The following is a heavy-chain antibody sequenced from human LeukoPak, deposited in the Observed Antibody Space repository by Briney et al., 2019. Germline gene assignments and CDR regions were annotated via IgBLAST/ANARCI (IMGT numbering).Heavy chain of an antibody. D-gene: IGHD6-19*01. CDR1: GGTFSSYA. J-gene: IGHJ3*02. CDR3: ARVGDHSNGGYDGVSATKNVRAFDI. V-gene: IGHV1-69*13. Sequence: GASVKVSCKASGGTFSSYAISWVRQAPGQGLEWMGGIIPIFGTANYAQKFQGRVTITADESTSTAYMELSSLRSEDTAVYYCARVGDHSNGGYDGVSATKNVRAFDIWGQGTMVNVSS. CDR2: IIPIFGTA.